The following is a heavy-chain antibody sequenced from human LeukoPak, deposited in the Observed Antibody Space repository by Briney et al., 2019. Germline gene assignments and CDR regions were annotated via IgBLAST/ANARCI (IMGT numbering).Heavy chain of an antibody. CDR3: ARDRWERNYYMDV. J-gene: IGHJ6*03. Sequence: PGGSLRLSCAASGFTFSSYSVNWVRQAPGKGLEWVSYISSSSSTIYYADSVKGRFTISRDNAKNSLYLQMNSLRAEDTAVYYCARDRWERNYYMDVWGKGTTVTVSS. CDR1: GFTFSSYS. D-gene: IGHD1-26*01. V-gene: IGHV3-48*04. CDR2: ISSSSSTI.